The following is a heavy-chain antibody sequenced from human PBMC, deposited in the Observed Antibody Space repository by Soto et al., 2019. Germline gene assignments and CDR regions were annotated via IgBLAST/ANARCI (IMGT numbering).Heavy chain of an antibody. J-gene: IGHJ5*02. CDR2: LYYSGST. CDR3: ACAMDIGMASKDNWFDP. Sequence: SETLSLTCTVSGGSISSYSWSWIRQPPGKGLERHGHLYYSGSTNYTPSLKSRVTISVDTSKNQLHLKLSSVTAADTVVYYCACAMDIGMASKDNWFDPWGEGTVVTVSS. V-gene: IGHV4-59*01. CDR1: GGSISSYS. D-gene: IGHD2-2*03.